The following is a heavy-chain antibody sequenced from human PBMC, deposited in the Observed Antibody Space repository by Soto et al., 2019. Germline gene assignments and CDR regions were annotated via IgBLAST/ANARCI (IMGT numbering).Heavy chain of an antibody. CDR2: IYPGDSDT. V-gene: IGHV5-51*01. Sequence: PGESLKISCQGSGYSFTSYWIGWVRQMPGKGLEWMGIIYPGDSDTRYSPSFQGQVTISADKSISTTYLQWSSLKASDTAMYYCARRVARPYYYHHYGMAVCGQGTSVTGSS. CDR3: ARRVARPYYYHHYGMAV. J-gene: IGHJ6*02. D-gene: IGHD6-6*01. CDR1: GYSFTSYW.